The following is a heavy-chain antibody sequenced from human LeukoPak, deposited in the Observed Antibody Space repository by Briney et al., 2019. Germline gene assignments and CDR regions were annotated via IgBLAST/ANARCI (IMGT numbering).Heavy chain of an antibody. V-gene: IGHV4-31*03. D-gene: IGHD3-3*01. J-gene: IGHJ6*03. Sequence: PSQTLSLTCTVSGGSISSGGYYWSWIRQHPGKGLEWIGYIYYSGSTYYNPSLKSRVTISVDTSKNQFSLKLSSVTAADTAVYYCARHRGYYDFWSGYYFYYMDVWGKGTTVTVSS. CDR3: ARHRGYYDFWSGYYFYYMDV. CDR2: IYYSGST. CDR1: GGSISSGGYY.